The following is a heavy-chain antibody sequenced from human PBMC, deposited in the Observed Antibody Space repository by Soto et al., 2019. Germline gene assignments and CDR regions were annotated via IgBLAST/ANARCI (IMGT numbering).Heavy chain of an antibody. D-gene: IGHD5-12*01. CDR3: ARGGYDNDYYYYGMDV. CDR1: GGTFSSYA. J-gene: IGHJ6*02. V-gene: IGHV1-69*06. CDR2: IIPIFGTA. Sequence: QVQLVQSGAEVKKPGSSVKVSCKASGGTFSSYAISWVRQAPGQGLEWMGGIIPIFGTANYAQKFQGRVTITADKSTITAYMELSSLRSEDTAVYYCARGGYDNDYYYYGMDVWGQGTTVTVSS.